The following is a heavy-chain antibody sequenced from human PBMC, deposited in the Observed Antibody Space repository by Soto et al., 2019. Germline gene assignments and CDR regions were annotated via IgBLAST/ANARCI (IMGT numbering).Heavy chain of an antibody. CDR3: AKYTYYDFWSGPYYYYMDV. CDR1: GFTFSSYA. Sequence: GGSLRLSCAASGFTFSSYAMSWVRQAPGKGLEWVSAISGSGGSTYYADSVKGRFTISRDNSKNTLYLQMNSLRAEDTAVYYCAKYTYYDFWSGPYYYYMDVWGKGTTVTVSS. D-gene: IGHD3-3*01. CDR2: ISGSGGST. J-gene: IGHJ6*03. V-gene: IGHV3-23*01.